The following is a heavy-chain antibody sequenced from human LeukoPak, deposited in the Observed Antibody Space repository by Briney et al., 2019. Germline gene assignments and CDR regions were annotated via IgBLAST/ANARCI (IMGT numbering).Heavy chain of an antibody. CDR1: GYTFTSYG. CDR3: ARCGKYSSGWCENWFDP. J-gene: IGHJ5*02. CDR2: ISAYNGNT. Sequence: ASVKVSCKASGYTFTSYGISWVRQAPGQGLEWMGWISAYNGNTNYAQKLQGRVTMTTDTSTSTAYMELRSLRSDDTAVYYCARCGKYSSGWCENWFDPWGQGTLVTVSS. D-gene: IGHD6-19*01. V-gene: IGHV1-18*01.